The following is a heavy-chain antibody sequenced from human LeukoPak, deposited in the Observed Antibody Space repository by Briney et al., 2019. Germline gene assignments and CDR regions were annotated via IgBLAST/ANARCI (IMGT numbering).Heavy chain of an antibody. Sequence: GASLRLSCAASGFTFSRYSMNWVRQAPGKGLEWVSSISNDAKYIYYADSLKGRFTVSRDNAKNSLYLQMNNLAVEDTAVYYCTTPAAGPRAEYSQYWGQGTLVTVSS. CDR2: ISNDAKYI. D-gene: IGHD6-13*01. CDR3: TTPAAGPRAEYSQY. J-gene: IGHJ1*01. CDR1: GFTFSRYS. V-gene: IGHV3-21*01.